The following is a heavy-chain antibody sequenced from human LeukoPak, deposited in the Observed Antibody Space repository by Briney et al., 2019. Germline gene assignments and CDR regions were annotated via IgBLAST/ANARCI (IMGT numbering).Heavy chain of an antibody. CDR1: GFTFSTYA. CDR3: AKVNNIEAACTFDY. CDR2: ISGSGAGT. V-gene: IGHV3-23*01. J-gene: IGHJ4*02. Sequence: GGSLRLSCAASGFTFSTYAMSWVRQAPGKGLEWVSAISGSGAGTYYADSVKGRLTISRDNSKNTLYVQMNSLRAEDTAVYYCAKVNNIEAACTFDYWGQGTLVTVSS. D-gene: IGHD6-13*01.